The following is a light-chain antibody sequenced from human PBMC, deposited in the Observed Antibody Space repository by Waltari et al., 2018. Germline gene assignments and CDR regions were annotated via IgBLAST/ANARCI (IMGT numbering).Light chain of an antibody. CDR2: DVN. CDR3: CSCAPNSLCV. J-gene: IGLJ1*01. Sequence: QSALTQPASVSGSPGQSITISCPGTTSDVGLYNLVTWYHQHPGKAPKLLIYDVNKRPSGISSRFSGSKSGNTASLTISGLQAEDEADYYCCSCAPNSLCVFGIGTKVTVL. V-gene: IGLV2-23*02. CDR1: TSDVGLYNL.